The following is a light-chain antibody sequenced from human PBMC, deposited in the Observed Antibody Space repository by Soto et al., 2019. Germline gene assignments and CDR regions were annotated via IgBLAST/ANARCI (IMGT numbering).Light chain of an antibody. CDR2: GAS. V-gene: IGKV3-20*01. Sequence: EVVVTQSPATLSVSPGERATLSCRASQSVSSSYLAWYQQKPGQAPRLLLYGASSRATGIPDRFSGSGSGTDFTLTISRLEPEDFAVYYCQQYGSSPQLTFGGGTKVDIK. CDR1: QSVSSSY. J-gene: IGKJ4*01. CDR3: QQYGSSPQLT.